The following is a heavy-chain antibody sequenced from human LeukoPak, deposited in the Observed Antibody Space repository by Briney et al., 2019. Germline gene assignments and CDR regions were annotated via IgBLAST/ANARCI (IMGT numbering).Heavy chain of an antibody. CDR1: GYTFTSYD. CDR3: ARSGRWYNGYYFDY. J-gene: IGHJ4*02. V-gene: IGHV1-8*01. CDR2: MNPNGGNT. D-gene: IGHD1-1*01. Sequence: ASVKVSCKASGYTFTSYDINWVRQATGQGLEWMGWMNPNGGNTGYAQKFQGRVTMTRNTSISTAYMELSSLRSEDTAVYYCARSGRWYNGYYFDYWGQGTLVTVSS.